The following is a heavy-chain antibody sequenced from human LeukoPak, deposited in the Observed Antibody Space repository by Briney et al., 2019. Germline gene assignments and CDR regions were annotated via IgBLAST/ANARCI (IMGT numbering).Heavy chain of an antibody. CDR1: GFTFSSYA. V-gene: IGHV3-30*04. CDR3: ARDPEHMVRGEGWFDP. CDR2: ISYDGSNK. J-gene: IGHJ5*02. Sequence: KPGGSLRLSCAASGFTFSSYAMHWVRQAPGKGLEWVAVISYDGSNKYYADSVKGRFTISRDNSKNTLYLQMNSLRAEDTAVYYCARDPEHMVRGEGWFDPWGQGTLVTVSS. D-gene: IGHD3-10*01.